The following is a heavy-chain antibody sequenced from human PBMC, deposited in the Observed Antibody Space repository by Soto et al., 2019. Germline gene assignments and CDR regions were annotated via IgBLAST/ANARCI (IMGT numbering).Heavy chain of an antibody. Sequence: WGSLRLSCAASGFTFSSYAMSWVRQAPGNGLEWVSDISGSGGGTNYADSVKGRFTISRDNSKTTLYLQMNSLRAEDTAVYYCAKGKGSSSFYYFDYSGQGTLVTVPS. CDR2: ISGSGGGT. CDR3: AKGKGSSSFYYFDY. J-gene: IGHJ4*02. D-gene: IGHD6-6*01. V-gene: IGHV3-23*01. CDR1: GFTFSSYA.